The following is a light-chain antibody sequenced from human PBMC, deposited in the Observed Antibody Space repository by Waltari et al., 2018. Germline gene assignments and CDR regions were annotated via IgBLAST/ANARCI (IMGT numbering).Light chain of an antibody. CDR3: QQYDGSVVT. CDR2: AAS. CDR1: TDSTCRW. J-gene: IGKJ4*01. V-gene: IGKV3-20*01. Sequence: SSRARTDSTCRWRTWYKQKAGQAPRLRIEAASSRAPGVPDRVSGSGSGTDFTLTISRLEPEDSAVYYCQQYDGSVVTFGGGTKVEIK.